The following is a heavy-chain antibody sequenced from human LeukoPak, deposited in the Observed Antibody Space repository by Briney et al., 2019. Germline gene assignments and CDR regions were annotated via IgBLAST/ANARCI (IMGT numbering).Heavy chain of an antibody. CDR1: GYTFTSYG. CDR3: ARDLYYYDSSGDLFDY. CDR2: ISAYSGNT. J-gene: IGHJ4*02. D-gene: IGHD3-22*01. Sequence: GASVKVSCKASGYTFTSYGISWVRQAPGQGLEWMGWISAYSGNTNYAQKLQGRVTMTTDTSTSTAYMELRSLRSDDTAVYYCARDLYYYDSSGDLFDYWGQGTLVTVSS. V-gene: IGHV1-18*01.